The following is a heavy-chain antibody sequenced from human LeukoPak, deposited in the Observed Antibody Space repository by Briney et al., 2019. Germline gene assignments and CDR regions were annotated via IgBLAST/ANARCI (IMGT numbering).Heavy chain of an antibody. CDR3: ARGDCSGGSCYYYYYYMDV. J-gene: IGHJ6*03. D-gene: IGHD2-15*01. CDR2: ISSSSSYI. CDR1: GFTFSSYS. Sequence: GGSLRLSCAASGFTFSSYSMNWVRQAPGKGLEWVSSISSSSSYIYYADSVKGRFTISRDNAKNSLYLQMNSLRAEDTAVYYCARGDCSGGSCYYYYYYMDVWGKGTTVTVSS. V-gene: IGHV3-21*01.